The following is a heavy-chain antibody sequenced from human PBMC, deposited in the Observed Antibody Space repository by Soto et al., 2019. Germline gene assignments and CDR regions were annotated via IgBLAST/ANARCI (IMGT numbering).Heavy chain of an antibody. CDR2: TYYRSKWYN. CDR3: ARDQGYNWNYIGHFGS. Sequence: SQTLSLTCAISGDSVSSNSAAWNWIRQSPSRGLEWLGRTYYRSKWYNDYAGSVKSRITINADKSKNQFSLQLNSVTPEDTAVYYCARDQGYNWNYIGHFGSWGQGTLVTVSS. J-gene: IGHJ4*02. V-gene: IGHV6-1*01. CDR1: GDSVSSNSAA. D-gene: IGHD1-7*01.